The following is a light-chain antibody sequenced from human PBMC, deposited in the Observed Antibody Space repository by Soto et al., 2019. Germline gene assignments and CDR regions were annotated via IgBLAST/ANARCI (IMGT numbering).Light chain of an antibody. CDR3: SSYTSSSPYV. CDR2: DVS. J-gene: IGLJ1*01. CDR1: SSDVGGFSY. Sequence: QSALTQPASVSGFPGQSITISCTGISSDVGGFSYVSWYQQHPGRAPKLMIYDVSSRPSGVANRFSGSKSDNTASLIISRLQAEDEADYYCSSYTSSSPYVFGTGTKVTVL. V-gene: IGLV2-14*03.